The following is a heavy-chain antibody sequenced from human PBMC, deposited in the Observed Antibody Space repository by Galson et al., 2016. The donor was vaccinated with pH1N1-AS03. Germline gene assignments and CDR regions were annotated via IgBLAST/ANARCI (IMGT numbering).Heavy chain of an antibody. D-gene: IGHD4-17*01. CDR2: IGWNSAAI. J-gene: IGHJ3*02. CDR3: VKERGTVITSNTFDI. V-gene: IGHV3-9*01. Sequence: SLRLSCAASGFTFDDYAMHWVRQTPEKGLEWVSRIGWNSAAIDYADSVQGRFTISRDNAKNSLYLQMGGLTADDTALYYCVKERGTVITSNTFDIWGQGTMVTVSS. CDR1: GFTFDDYA.